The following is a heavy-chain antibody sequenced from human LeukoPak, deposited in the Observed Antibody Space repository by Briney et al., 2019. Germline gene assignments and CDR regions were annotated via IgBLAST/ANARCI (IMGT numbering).Heavy chain of an antibody. CDR2: MKGTGET. V-gene: IGHV3-23*01. Sequence: PGGSLTLSCAASGLSFSSFAMSWVRKAPARGLEWLSSMKGTGETIDADSVRGRCTLFRDGSRNTVYLQLNNPRVEDTAVYYCARASWVSTADAVRWGQGTVVTVSS. D-gene: IGHD3-16*01. CDR3: ARASWVSTADAVR. J-gene: IGHJ4*02. CDR1: GLSFSSFA.